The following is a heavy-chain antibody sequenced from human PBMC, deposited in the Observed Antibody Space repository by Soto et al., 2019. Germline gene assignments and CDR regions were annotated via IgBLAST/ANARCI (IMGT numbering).Heavy chain of an antibody. CDR3: ASPYCSGGSCYLTEYFQY. D-gene: IGHD2-15*01. V-gene: IGHV3-30*03. CDR2: IAYDSSKK. J-gene: IGHJ1*01. CDR1: GFSFSYYA. Sequence: QVQLVEPGGGVVQPGRSVRLSCAASGFSFSYYAMHWVRQAPGKGLEWVAVIAYDSSKKYYADSVKGRFTISRDNSKNTLYLQMNSLRDDDTAVYYCASPYCSGGSCYLTEYFQYWGQGTLVTVSS.